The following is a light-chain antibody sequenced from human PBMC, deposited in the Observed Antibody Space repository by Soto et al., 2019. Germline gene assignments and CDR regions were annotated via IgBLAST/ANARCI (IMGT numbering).Light chain of an antibody. J-gene: IGKJ1*01. CDR2: GAS. CDR3: QQSYSTLWT. Sequence: DIQMTQSPSSLSASVGDRVTITCRASQSITIYLNWYQQKPGEAPNLLIFGASTLQSGVPPRFSGSGSGTDFTLTISSLQPEDFATYYCQQSYSTLWTFGQGTKVDI. CDR1: QSITIY. V-gene: IGKV1-39*01.